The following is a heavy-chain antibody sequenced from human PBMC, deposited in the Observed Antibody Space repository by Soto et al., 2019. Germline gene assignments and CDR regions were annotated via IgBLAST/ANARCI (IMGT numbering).Heavy chain of an antibody. CDR1: GFTFSSYG. D-gene: IGHD2-21*01. Sequence: GGSLRLSCAASGFTFSSYGMHWVRQAPGKGLEWVAVIWYDGSNKYYADSVKGRFTISRDNSKNTLYLQMNSLRAEDTAVYYCARDGVVASYYYYYGMDVWGQGTTVTVSS. CDR2: IWYDGSNK. CDR3: ARDGVVASYYYYYGMDV. V-gene: IGHV3-33*01. J-gene: IGHJ6*02.